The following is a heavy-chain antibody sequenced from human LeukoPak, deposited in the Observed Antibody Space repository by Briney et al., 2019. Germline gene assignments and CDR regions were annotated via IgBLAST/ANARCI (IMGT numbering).Heavy chain of an antibody. J-gene: IGHJ4*02. V-gene: IGHV3-23*01. Sequence: GGSPRLSCAASGLTFSSYAMNWVRQAPGKGLEWVSAITDNGVSTYYADSVKGRFTISRDNSKNTLYLQMNSLRVEDTAIYYCARIAAAAYGGAYYFDYWGQGTLVTVSS. D-gene: IGHD6-13*01. CDR2: ITDNGVST. CDR3: ARIAAAAYGGAYYFDY. CDR1: GLTFSSYA.